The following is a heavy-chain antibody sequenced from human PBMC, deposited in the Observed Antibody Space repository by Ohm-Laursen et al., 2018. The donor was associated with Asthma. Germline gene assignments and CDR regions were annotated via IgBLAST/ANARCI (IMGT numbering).Heavy chain of an antibody. CDR2: INPNSGGT. V-gene: IGHV1-2*06. CDR1: GYTFTGYY. Sequence: ASVKVSCKVSGYTFTGYYMHWVRQAPGQGLEWMGRINPNSGGTNYAQKFQGRVTMTRDTSISTAYMELSRLRSDDTAVYYCARDPGTSHYYYGMDVWGQGTTVTVSS. CDR3: ARDPGTSHYYYGMDV. J-gene: IGHJ6*02. D-gene: IGHD6-13*01.